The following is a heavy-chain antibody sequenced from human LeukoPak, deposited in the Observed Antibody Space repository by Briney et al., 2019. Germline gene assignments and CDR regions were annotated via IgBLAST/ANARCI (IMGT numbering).Heavy chain of an antibody. Sequence: PGGSLRLSCAASGFTFSSYAMSWVRQAPGKGLEWVSAISGSGGSTYYADSVKGRFTISRDNSKNTLYLQMDSLRAEDTAVYYCAKVRQLWPDFDYWGQGTLVTVSS. J-gene: IGHJ4*02. V-gene: IGHV3-23*01. CDR1: GFTFSSYA. CDR2: ISGSGGST. CDR3: AKVRQLWPDFDY. D-gene: IGHD5-18*01.